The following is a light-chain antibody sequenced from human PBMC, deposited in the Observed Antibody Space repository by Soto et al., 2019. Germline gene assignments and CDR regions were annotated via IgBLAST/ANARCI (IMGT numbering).Light chain of an antibody. CDR3: QQYGTKVS. Sequence: ESVLTQSPSSLSLSPGESATLSCRASQRLSSSYLAWYQQKAGQPPRLLMFRSSYRAAGVPDRFSGSASGTEFSLTISGLEPEALAVYYCQQYGTKVSFGPWTKLEFK. CDR1: QRLSSSY. J-gene: IGKJ2*01. CDR2: RSS. V-gene: IGKV3-20*01.